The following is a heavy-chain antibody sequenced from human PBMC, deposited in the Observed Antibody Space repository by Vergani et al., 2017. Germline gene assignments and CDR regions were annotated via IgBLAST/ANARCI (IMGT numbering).Heavy chain of an antibody. D-gene: IGHD6-19*01. V-gene: IGHV3-23*01. Sequence: EVQLLESGGGLVQPGGSLRLSCAASGFTFSSYAMSWVRQAPGKGLEWVSAISGSGGSTYYAASVKGRFTISRDNSKNTLYLQMNSLGAEDTAVYYCARANQLPGIAVAGTEVWGQGTLVTVSS. CDR2: ISGSGGST. J-gene: IGHJ4*02. CDR3: ARANQLPGIAVAGTEV. CDR1: GFTFSSYA.